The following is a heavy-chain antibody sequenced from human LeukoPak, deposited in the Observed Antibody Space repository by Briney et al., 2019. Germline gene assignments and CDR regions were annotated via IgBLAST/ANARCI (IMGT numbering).Heavy chain of an antibody. D-gene: IGHD3/OR15-3a*01. CDR3: ALDSGPYYFDY. CDR1: KYTFRDYY. J-gene: IGHJ4*02. CDR2: ISSNGRTI. V-gene: IGHV3-11*01. Sequence: PGGSLRLSCAASKYTFRDYYMSWVRQAPGKGLEWIAYISSNGRTIYYADSVRGRFTISRDNSKNTLYLQMNSLRAEDTAVYYCALDSGPYYFDYWGQGTLVTVSS.